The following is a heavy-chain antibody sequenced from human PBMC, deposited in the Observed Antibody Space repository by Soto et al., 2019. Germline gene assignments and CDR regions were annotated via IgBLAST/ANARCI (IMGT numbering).Heavy chain of an antibody. D-gene: IGHD6-19*01. Sequence: GGSLRLSCAASGFSFSDSWMDWIRQAPGKGPEWVSHISGSGTTIYYADSVRGRFTISRDNAKNSLYLQMNSLRAEDRAIYYCARGYTGGWSRGGYFDYWGQGTLVTVSS. J-gene: IGHJ4*02. V-gene: IGHV3-11*04. CDR3: ARGYTGGWSRGGYFDY. CDR1: GFSFSDSW. CDR2: ISGSGTTI.